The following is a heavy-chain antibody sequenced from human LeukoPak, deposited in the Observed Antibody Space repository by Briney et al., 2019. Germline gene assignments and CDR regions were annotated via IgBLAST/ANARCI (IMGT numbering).Heavy chain of an antibody. V-gene: IGHV5-10-1*01. CDR2: IDPSDSYR. CDR1: GYSFTNYG. J-gene: IGHJ4*02. D-gene: IGHD3-22*01. CDR3: ARQLDYYDKRDY. Sequence: PGESLKISCKGSGYSFTNYGISWVRQMPGKGLEWMGRIDPSDSYRNYGPSFQGHVTISADRSISTAYLQWRSLEASDTAMYYCARQLDYYDKRDYWGQGTLVTVAS.